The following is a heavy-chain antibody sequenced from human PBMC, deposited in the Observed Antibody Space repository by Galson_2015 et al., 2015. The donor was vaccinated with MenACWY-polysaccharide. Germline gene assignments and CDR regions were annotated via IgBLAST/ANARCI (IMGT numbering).Heavy chain of an antibody. CDR1: AFTVSSNH. D-gene: IGHD6-19*01. CDR2: IYSGGST. J-gene: IGHJ4*02. CDR3: ARLAVDNYFDY. V-gene: IGHV3-66*01. Sequence: SLRLSCAASAFTVSSNHVSWVRQAPGKGLEWVSVIYSGGSTYYADSVKGRFTISRDNSKNTLYLQMNSLRAEDTALYYCARLAVDNYFDYWGQGTLVAVSS.